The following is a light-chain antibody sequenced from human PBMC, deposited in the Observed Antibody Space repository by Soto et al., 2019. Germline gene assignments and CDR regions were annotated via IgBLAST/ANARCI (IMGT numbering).Light chain of an antibody. V-gene: IGKV3-11*01. J-gene: IGKJ4*01. CDR2: DAS. CDR3: QQRSTLT. CDR1: QSVSSY. Sequence: EIVLTQSPATLSLSPGERATLSCRASQSVSSYLAWYQQKPGQAPRLLIYDASNRATGIPARFSGSGSGTDFTLTISSLEPEDFAVYYCQQRSTLTLGGGTKVEIK.